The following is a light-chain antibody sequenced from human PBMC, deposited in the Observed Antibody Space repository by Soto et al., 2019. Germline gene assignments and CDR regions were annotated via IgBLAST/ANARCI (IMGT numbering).Light chain of an antibody. CDR3: GTWDSTDYV. CDR1: SSNIGSNY. Sequence: QSVLTQPPSVSAAPGQKVTISCSGCSSNIGSNYVSWYQQLPGTAPKLLIYENNKRPSGIPDRFSGSKSGTSATLGITGLQTGDEADYYCGTWDSTDYVFGTGTKVTVL. V-gene: IGLV1-51*02. CDR2: ENN. J-gene: IGLJ1*01.